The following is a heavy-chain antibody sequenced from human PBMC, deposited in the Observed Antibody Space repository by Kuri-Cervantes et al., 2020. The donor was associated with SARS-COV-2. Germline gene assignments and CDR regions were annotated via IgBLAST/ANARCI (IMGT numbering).Heavy chain of an antibody. Sequence: VSVQVSCKASGYTFSDYYMYWVRQAPGQGLEWMGWINPNSGGTNYAQKFQGWVTMTRDTSSTGYMELSRLRSDDTAVYYCARGMVRGLIQSYYYGMDVWGQGTTVTVSS. J-gene: IGHJ6*02. CDR1: GYTFSDYY. V-gene: IGHV1-2*04. D-gene: IGHD3-10*01. CDR3: ARGMVRGLIQSYYYGMDV. CDR2: INPNSGGT.